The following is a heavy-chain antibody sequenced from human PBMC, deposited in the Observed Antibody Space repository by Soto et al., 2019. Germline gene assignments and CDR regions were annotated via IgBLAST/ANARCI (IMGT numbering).Heavy chain of an antibody. CDR2: IDPSDSQT. D-gene: IGHD3-22*01. Sequence: EFLKTSCKGSGYSCAGYWITWVRQIPGKGLEWMGRIDPSDSQTYYSPSFRGHVTISAAKSITTVFLQWSSLRASDTAMYYCARQIYDSDTGPNFQYYFDSWGQGTLVTVSS. CDR1: GYSCAGYW. CDR3: ARQIYDSDTGPNFQYYFDS. V-gene: IGHV5-10-1*01. J-gene: IGHJ4*02.